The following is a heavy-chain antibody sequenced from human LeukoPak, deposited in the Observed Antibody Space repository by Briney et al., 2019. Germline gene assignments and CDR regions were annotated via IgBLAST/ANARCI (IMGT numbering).Heavy chain of an antibody. CDR3: ARAGRLPGYFDY. J-gene: IGHJ4*02. Sequence: ASVKVSCKASGGTFSSYAISWVRQAPGQGLEWMGWISAYNGNTNYAQKLQGRVTMTTDTSTSTAYMELRSLRSDDTAVYYCARAGRLPGYFDYWGQGTLVTVSS. V-gene: IGHV1-18*01. D-gene: IGHD1-14*01. CDR1: GGTFSSYA. CDR2: ISAYNGNT.